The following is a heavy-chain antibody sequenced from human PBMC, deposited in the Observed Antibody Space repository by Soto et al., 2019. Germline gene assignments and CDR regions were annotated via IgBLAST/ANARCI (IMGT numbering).Heavy chain of an antibody. CDR3: VKGMTTVTRQPFDY. V-gene: IGHV3-64D*06. D-gene: IGHD4-17*01. J-gene: IGHJ4*02. CDR2: ISSNGGST. Sequence: GLSLRLSCSASVFTFSSYAMHCVLPCPGKGLEYVSAISSNGGSTYYADSVKGRFTISRDNSKNTLYLQMSSLRAEDTAVYYCVKGMTTVTRQPFDYWGQGTLVTVSS. CDR1: VFTFSSYA.